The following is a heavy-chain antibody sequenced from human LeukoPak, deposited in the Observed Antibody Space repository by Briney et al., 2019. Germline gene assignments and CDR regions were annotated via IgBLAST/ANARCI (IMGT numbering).Heavy chain of an antibody. CDR2: IYTSGST. D-gene: IGHD6-19*01. J-gene: IGHJ6*03. CDR1: GGSISSYY. V-gene: IGHV4-4*07. CDR3: ARGPAVAGYYYYYYMDV. Sequence: PSETLSLTCTVSGGSISSYYWSWVRQPAGKGLEWIGRIYTSGSTNYNPSLKSRVTMSLDTSKSQFSLKLSSVTAADTAVYYCARGPAVAGYYYYYYMDVWGKGTTVTVSS.